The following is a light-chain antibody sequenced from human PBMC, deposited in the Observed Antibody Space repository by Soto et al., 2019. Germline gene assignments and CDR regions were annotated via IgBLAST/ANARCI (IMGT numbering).Light chain of an antibody. Sequence: EIVLPQSPGTLALYPGERATLSCRASQAVNNGYLAWYQEKPGQDPRLLIYGASNRDSHIPDRFTGSGSGTEFELPISRLEPADFAVDWFQHNNGSPPWAFGTGTNVE. CDR2: GAS. CDR1: QAVNNGY. J-gene: IGKJ1*01. CDR3: QHNNGSPPWA. V-gene: IGKV3-20*01.